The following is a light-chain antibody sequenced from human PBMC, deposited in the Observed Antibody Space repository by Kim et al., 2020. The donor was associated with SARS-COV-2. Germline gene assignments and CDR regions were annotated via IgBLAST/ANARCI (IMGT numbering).Light chain of an antibody. J-gene: IGLJ3*02. CDR3: AAWDDSLSGWV. CDR2: RNN. CDR1: SSNIGSNY. V-gene: IGLV1-47*01. Sequence: QPVLTQPPSAYGTPGQRVTISCSGSSSNIGSNYVYWYQQLPGTAPKLLIYRNNQRPSGVPDRFSGSKSGTSASLAISGLRSEDEADYYCAAWDDSLSGWVFGGGTQLTVL.